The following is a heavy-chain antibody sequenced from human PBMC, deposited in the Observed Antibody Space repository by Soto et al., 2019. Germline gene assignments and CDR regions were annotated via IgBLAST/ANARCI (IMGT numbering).Heavy chain of an antibody. D-gene: IGHD1-26*01. CDR3: ARGASKYNWFDP. CDR1: GFTFSSYS. CDR2: ISSSSSYI. J-gene: IGHJ5*02. V-gene: IGHV3-21*01. Sequence: PXGSLRLAFAASGFTFSSYSMNWVRQAPGKGLEWVSSISSSSSYIYYADSVKGRFTISRDNAKNSLYLQMNSLRAEDTAVYYCARGASKYNWFDPWGQGTLVTVSS.